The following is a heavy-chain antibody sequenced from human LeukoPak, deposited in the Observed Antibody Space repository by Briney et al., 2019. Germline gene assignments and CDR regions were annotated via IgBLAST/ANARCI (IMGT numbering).Heavy chain of an antibody. CDR3: ARDHMRQWLPYYFDC. J-gene: IGHJ4*02. V-gene: IGHV1-69*04. Sequence: ASVKVSCKASGGTFSSYAISWVRQAPGQGLEWMGRIIPILGIANYAQKFQGRVTITADKSTSTAYMELSSLRSEDTAVYYCARDHMRQWLPYYFDCWGRGTLVTVSS. CDR2: IIPILGIA. D-gene: IGHD6-19*01. CDR1: GGTFSSYA.